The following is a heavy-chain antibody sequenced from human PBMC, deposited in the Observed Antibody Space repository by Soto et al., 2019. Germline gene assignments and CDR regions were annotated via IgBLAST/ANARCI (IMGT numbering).Heavy chain of an antibody. J-gene: IGHJ3*02. CDR1: GGSISSGGYY. D-gene: IGHD5-12*01. Sequence: QVQLQESGPGLVKPSQTLSLTCTVSGGSISSGGYYWSWIRQHPGKGLEWIGYIYSSGSTYYNPSLKSRVTISVDTSKNQFSLKLSSVTAADTAVYYCASQYSGYDIEAFDIWGQGTMVTVSS. V-gene: IGHV4-31*03. CDR3: ASQYSGYDIEAFDI. CDR2: IYSSGST.